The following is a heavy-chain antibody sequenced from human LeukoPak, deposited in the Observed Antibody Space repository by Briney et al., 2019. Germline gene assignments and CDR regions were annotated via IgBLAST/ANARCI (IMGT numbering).Heavy chain of an antibody. D-gene: IGHD3-22*01. Sequence: SETLSLTCTVSGGSTSSYYWSWIRQPPGKGLEWIGYIYTSGSTNYNPPLKSRVTISVDTSKNQFSLKLSSVTAADTAVYYCARHSRITMIGFLDYWGQGTLVTVSS. CDR1: GGSTSSYY. CDR2: IYTSGST. J-gene: IGHJ4*02. V-gene: IGHV4-4*09. CDR3: ARHSRITMIGFLDY.